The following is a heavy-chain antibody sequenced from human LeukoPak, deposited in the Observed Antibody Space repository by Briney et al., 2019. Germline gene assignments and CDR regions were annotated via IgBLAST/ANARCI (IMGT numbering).Heavy chain of an antibody. CDR3: ARDGIAAAGQYYCYGMDV. CDR2: IWYDGDNK. V-gene: IGHV3-33*01. Sequence: GRSLRLSCAASGFTFSSYGMHWVRQAPGKGLEWVAVIWYDGDNKYYADSVKGRFTISRDNSKNTLYLQMNSLRAEDTAVYYCARDGIAAAGQYYCYGMDVWGQGTTVTVSS. J-gene: IGHJ6*02. D-gene: IGHD6-13*01. CDR1: GFTFSSYG.